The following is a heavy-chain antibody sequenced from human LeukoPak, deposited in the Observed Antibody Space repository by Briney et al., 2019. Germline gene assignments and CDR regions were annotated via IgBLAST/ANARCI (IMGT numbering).Heavy chain of an antibody. CDR3: AREGYRSSSEPDS. V-gene: IGHV3-48*04. CDR2: ISGSGSST. D-gene: IGHD6-6*01. CDR1: GFTFSSYN. Sequence: AGGSLRLSCAAPGFTFSSYNMNWVRQTPGMGLEWLSYISGSGSSTFYADSVKGRFTISRDNAKNSLYLQMNSLRAEDMAVYFCAREGYRSSSEPDSWGQGTLVTVSS. J-gene: IGHJ4*02.